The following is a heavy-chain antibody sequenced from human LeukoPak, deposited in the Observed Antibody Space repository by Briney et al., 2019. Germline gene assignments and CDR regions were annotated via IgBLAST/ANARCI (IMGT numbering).Heavy chain of an antibody. D-gene: IGHD3-22*01. CDR3: ARVYGSVYYYHGMDV. V-gene: IGHV3-21*01. Sequence: GGSLRLSCAASGFTFSSYSMNWVRQAPGKGLEWVSSISSTSSYIYYVDSVKGRFTISRDNAKNSLYLQMNSLRAEDTAVYYCARVYGSVYYYHGMDVGGQGTTVTVS. CDR1: GFTFSSYS. J-gene: IGHJ6*02. CDR2: ISSTSSYI.